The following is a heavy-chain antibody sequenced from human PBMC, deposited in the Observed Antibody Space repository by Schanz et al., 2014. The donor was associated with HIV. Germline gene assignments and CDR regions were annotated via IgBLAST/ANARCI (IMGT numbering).Heavy chain of an antibody. J-gene: IGHJ6*02. D-gene: IGHD3-3*01. CDR1: GYSFPSYD. V-gene: IGHV1-8*01. CDR3: ARMGVTIFGGGMDV. Sequence: QVQLVQSGPEVKKPGASVRVSCKASGYSFPSYDFNWVRQAPGQGLEWMGWMNPNSGNTDFAQKFQGRVTMTRNTSISTAYMELSSLISEDTAVYYCARMGVTIFGGGMDVWGQGTTVIVSS. CDR2: MNPNSGNT.